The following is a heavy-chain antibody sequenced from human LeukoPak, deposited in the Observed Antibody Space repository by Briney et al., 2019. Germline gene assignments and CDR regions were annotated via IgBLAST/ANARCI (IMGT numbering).Heavy chain of an antibody. D-gene: IGHD3-3*01. CDR3: ARLLRGYNFGYDFRSIDY. CDR2: IYYSGNT. J-gene: IGHJ4*02. V-gene: IGHV4-39*01. CDR1: GGTISSSSYY. Sequence: SETLSLTCTVSGGTISSSSYYWGWIRQPPGQGLEWIGTIYYSGNTYYNSSLNGRVSISVDTSKNQFSLKRSSMTAAATSVYYCARLLRGYNFGYDFRSIDYWGQGNLVTVSS.